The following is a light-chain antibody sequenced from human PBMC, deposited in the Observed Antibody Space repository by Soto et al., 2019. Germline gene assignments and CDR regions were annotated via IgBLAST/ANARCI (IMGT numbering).Light chain of an antibody. CDR1: QGISSY. Sequence: IQLRLSPSSLSATIGDRVTITFRASQGISSYLGWYQQKPGKAPNLLIYDASTLHSGVPSRFSGGGSGTDFTLTISCLQPEDFATYYCPRVNAYPSPFCGGTK. CDR2: DAS. V-gene: IGKV1-9*01. CDR3: PRVNAYPSP. J-gene: IGKJ4*01.